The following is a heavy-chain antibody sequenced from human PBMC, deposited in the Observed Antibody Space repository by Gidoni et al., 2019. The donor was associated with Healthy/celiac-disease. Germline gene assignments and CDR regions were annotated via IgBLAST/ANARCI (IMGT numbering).Heavy chain of an antibody. CDR3: AKSFPDDYGGNSGYFDY. CDR1: GFTFSSYG. V-gene: IGHV3-30*18. J-gene: IGHJ4*02. CDR2: ISYDGSNK. Sequence: QVQLVESGGGVFQPGRSLRLSCAASGFTFSSYGMHWVRQAPGKGLEWVAVISYDGSNKYYADSVKGRFTISRDNSKNTLYLQMNSLRAEDTAVYYCAKSFPDDYGGNSGYFDYWGQGTLVTVSS. D-gene: IGHD4-17*01.